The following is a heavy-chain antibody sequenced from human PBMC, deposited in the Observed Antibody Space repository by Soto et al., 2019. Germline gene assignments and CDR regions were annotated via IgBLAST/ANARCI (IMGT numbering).Heavy chain of an antibody. CDR3: ARGPLVVLNYFES. CDR2: IFPLTDIP. V-gene: IGHV1-69*02. CDR1: GVTFRNYP. J-gene: IGHJ4*02. Sequence: QGQLVQSGTEVKKPGSSVKVSCKASGVTFRNYPINWVRQAPGQGLEWMGSIFPLTDIPDYAQNFQARLTISADKSTSTAYMELSSLTSDDTAMYFCARGPLVVLNYFESWGQGTLVTVSS.